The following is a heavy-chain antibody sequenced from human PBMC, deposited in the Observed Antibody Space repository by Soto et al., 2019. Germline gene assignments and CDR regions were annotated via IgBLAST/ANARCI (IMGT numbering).Heavy chain of an antibody. Sequence: GESLKISCKGSGYSFTSYWIGWVRQMPGKGLEWMGIIYPGDSDTRYSPSFQGQVSISADKSISTAYLQWGSLKASDTAMYYCARSRYYYDSSGYYYDHAFDIWGQGTMVTVPS. J-gene: IGHJ3*02. V-gene: IGHV5-51*01. CDR1: GYSFTSYW. CDR3: ARSRYYYDSSGYYYDHAFDI. D-gene: IGHD3-22*01. CDR2: IYPGDSDT.